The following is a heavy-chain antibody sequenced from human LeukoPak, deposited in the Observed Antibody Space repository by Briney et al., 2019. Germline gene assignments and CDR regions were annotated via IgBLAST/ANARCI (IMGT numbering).Heavy chain of an antibody. CDR2: ISAYNGNT. D-gene: IGHD3-22*01. CDR3: ARVGHLGYYDSSGYYEYFQH. J-gene: IGHJ1*01. V-gene: IGHV1-18*01. CDR1: GYTFTSYG. Sequence: GASVKVSCKASGYTFTSYGISWVRQAPGQGLEWMGWISAYNGNTNYAQKLQGRVTMTTDTSTSTAYMELRSLRSDDTAVYYCARVGHLGYYDSSGYYEYFQHWGQGALVTVSS.